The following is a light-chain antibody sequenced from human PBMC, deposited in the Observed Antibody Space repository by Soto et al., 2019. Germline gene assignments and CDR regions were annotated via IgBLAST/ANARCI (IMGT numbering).Light chain of an antibody. V-gene: IGKV3-15*01. Sequence: IVMTQSPSTLSVSPGERATLSCWASQSVSSNLAWYQQKPGQAPRLLIYGASTRATGIPARFSGSGSGTEFTLTISSLQSEDFAVYYCQQYNNWPKTFGQGTKVDI. CDR2: GAS. CDR3: QQYNNWPKT. CDR1: QSVSSN. J-gene: IGKJ1*01.